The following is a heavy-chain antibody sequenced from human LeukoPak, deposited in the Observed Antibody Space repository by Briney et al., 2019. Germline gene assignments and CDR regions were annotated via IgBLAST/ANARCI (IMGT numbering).Heavy chain of an antibody. J-gene: IGHJ4*02. CDR1: GFTFSSYA. CDR2: IIGSGAST. V-gene: IGHV3-23*01. Sequence: GGSLRLSCAASGFTFSSYAMSWVRQAPGKGLEWVSLIIGSGASTYYADSVKGRFSISRDNSKNTLCLQINSLRADDTAVYYCARNRGVAAAGRGYYFDYWGQGTLVTVSS. CDR3: ARNRGVAAAGRGYYFDY. D-gene: IGHD6-13*01.